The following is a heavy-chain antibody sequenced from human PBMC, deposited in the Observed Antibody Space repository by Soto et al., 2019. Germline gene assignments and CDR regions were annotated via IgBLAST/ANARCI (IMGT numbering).Heavy chain of an antibody. D-gene: IGHD4-4*01. Sequence: SETLSLTCTVSGGSISSGDYYWSWIRQPPGKGLEWIGYIYYSGSTYYNPSLKSRVTISVDTSKNQFSLKLSSVTAADTAVYYCAREGDPGNDYSEPGASDIWGQGTMVTVSS. CDR3: AREGDPGNDYSEPGASDI. J-gene: IGHJ3*02. V-gene: IGHV4-30-4*01. CDR1: GGSISSGDYY. CDR2: IYYSGST.